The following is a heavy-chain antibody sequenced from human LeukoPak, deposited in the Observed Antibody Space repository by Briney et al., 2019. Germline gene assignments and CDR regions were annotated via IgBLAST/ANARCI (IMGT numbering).Heavy chain of an antibody. D-gene: IGHD2-15*01. V-gene: IGHV4-38-2*01. CDR1: GYSIISGYY. J-gene: IGHJ4*02. Sequence: SETLSLTCAVSGYSIISGYYWGWIRQPPGKGLEWIGSIYHSGSTYYNPSLKSRVTISVDTSKNQFSLKLSSVTAADTAVYYCARVNSGGSCYDYWGQGTLVTVSS. CDR3: ARVNSGGSCYDY. CDR2: IYHSGST.